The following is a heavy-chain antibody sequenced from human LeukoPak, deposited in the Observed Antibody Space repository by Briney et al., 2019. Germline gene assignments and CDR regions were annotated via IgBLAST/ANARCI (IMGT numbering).Heavy chain of an antibody. J-gene: IGHJ3*02. V-gene: IGHV1-46*01. CDR1: GYTFTSYY. CDR2: INPSGGST. D-gene: IGHD3-3*01. Sequence: ASVKVSCKASGYTFTSYYMHWVRQAPGQGLEWMGIINPSGGSTSYAQKFQGRVTMTRDTSTSTVYMELSSLRSEDTAVYYCARGRYYDFWSGYARYHAFDIWGQGTMVTVSS. CDR3: ARGRYYDFWSGYARYHAFDI.